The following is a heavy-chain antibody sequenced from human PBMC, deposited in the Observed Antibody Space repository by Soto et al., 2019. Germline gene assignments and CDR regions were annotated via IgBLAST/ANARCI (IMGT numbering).Heavy chain of an antibody. Sequence: EVQLVESGGGLVQPGGSLXLSCXASGFTFSSFWMSWVRQAPGKGLEWVANIKQDGSETRYVDSVKGRFTISRDNAKNSLYLQIDSLRAEDTAVYYCAGSSGWLDYYWGQGILVTVSS. CDR2: IKQDGSET. V-gene: IGHV3-7*04. CDR3: AGSSGWLDYY. D-gene: IGHD3-22*01. J-gene: IGHJ4*02. CDR1: GFTFSSFW.